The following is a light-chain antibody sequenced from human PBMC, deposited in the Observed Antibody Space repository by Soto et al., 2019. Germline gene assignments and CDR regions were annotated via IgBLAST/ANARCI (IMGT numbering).Light chain of an antibody. CDR1: QSVSSNY. J-gene: IGKJ4*01. V-gene: IGKV3-20*01. Sequence: EIVLTQSPGTLSLSPGERATLSCRASQSVSSNYLAWYQQKPGQAPRLLIYGASSRATGIPDRFSGSGSGTDFTLTISRLEPEDFAVYYCQQYGSSPRVTFGGGTKVEIK. CDR2: GAS. CDR3: QQYGSSPRVT.